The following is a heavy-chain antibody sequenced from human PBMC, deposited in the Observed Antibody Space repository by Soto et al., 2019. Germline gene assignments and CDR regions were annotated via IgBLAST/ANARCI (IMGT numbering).Heavy chain of an antibody. CDR3: AKRLLGVWFGELLLNSPASVAFDY. Sequence: EVQLVESGGGLVQPGGSLRLSCAVSGFTFGSYWMNWVRLIPGKGLEWVAYIKPDGSATYYVDSVKGRFTISRDNAKNTLYLQMNSLRAEDTAVYYCAKRLLGVWFGELLLNSPASVAFDYWGQGVLVTVSS. D-gene: IGHD3-10*01. V-gene: IGHV3-7*03. J-gene: IGHJ4*02. CDR1: GFTFGSYW. CDR2: IKPDGSAT.